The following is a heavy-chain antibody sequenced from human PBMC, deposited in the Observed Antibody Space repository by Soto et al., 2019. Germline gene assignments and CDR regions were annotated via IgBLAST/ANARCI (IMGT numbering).Heavy chain of an antibody. Sequence: QVQLQQWGAGLLKPSETLSLTCAVYGGSFSGYYWSWIRQPPGKGLEWIGEINHSGSTNYNPSLKSRVTISVDSSKNQFSLKLSSVTAADTAVYYGASDAKPLGATSYWGQGTLVTVSS. J-gene: IGHJ4*02. CDR2: INHSGST. D-gene: IGHD1-26*01. CDR3: ASDAKPLGATSY. V-gene: IGHV4-34*01. CDR1: GGSFSGYY.